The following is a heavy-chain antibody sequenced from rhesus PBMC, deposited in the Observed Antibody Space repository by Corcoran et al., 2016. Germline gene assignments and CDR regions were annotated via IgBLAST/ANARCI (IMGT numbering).Heavy chain of an antibody. CDR1: GGSISSNY. V-gene: IGHV4-147*01. D-gene: IGHD6-31*01. CDR2: IYGGSGST. Sequence: QVQLQESGPGLVKPSETLSLTCAVSGGSISSNYWGWIRQSPGKGLEWIGHIYGGSGSTSYNPSIKSRVTISTDTSKNQFSLKLSSVTAADTAVYYCARGIAAAGTGGQGVLVTVSS. J-gene: IGHJ4*01. CDR3: ARGIAAAGT.